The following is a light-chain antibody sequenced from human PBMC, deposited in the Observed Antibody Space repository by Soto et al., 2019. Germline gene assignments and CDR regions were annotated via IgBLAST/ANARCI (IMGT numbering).Light chain of an antibody. Sequence: EIVLTQSPGTLSLSPGERATLSCRASQSVDSSYLAWYQQKPGQAPRLLIYGASSRATGIPDRFSGSGSGTDFTLTISRLEPDDFAVYYCQQFCSPFTFGPGTKVDIK. CDR1: QSVDSSY. J-gene: IGKJ3*01. CDR3: QQFCSPFT. V-gene: IGKV3-20*01. CDR2: GAS.